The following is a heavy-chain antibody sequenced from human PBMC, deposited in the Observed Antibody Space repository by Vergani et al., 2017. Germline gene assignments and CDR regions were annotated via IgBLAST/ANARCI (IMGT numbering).Heavy chain of an antibody. CDR1: GFTFSSYA. CDR3: AKKPRYYYDSSGYLDYFDY. D-gene: IGHD3-22*01. V-gene: IGHV3-23*01. CDR2: ISGSGGST. J-gene: IGHJ4*02. Sequence: EVQLLESGGGLVQPGGSLRLSCAASGFTFSSYAMSWVRQAPGKGLEWVSAISGSGGSTYYADSVKGRFTISRDNSKNTLYLQMNSLRAEDTAVYYCAKKPRYYYDSSGYLDYFDYWGQGTLVTVSS.